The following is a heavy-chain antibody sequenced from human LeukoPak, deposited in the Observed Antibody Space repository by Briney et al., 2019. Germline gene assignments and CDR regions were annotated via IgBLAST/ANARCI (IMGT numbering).Heavy chain of an antibody. D-gene: IGHD6-6*01. CDR2: ISSSSTI. CDR3: ARRSSPPEDY. CDR1: GFTFSSYI. J-gene: IGHJ4*02. V-gene: IGHV3-48*01. Sequence: GGSLRLSCAASGFTFSSYIMNWVRQAPGKGLEWVSYISSSSTIYYADSVKGRFTISRDNAKNSLYLQMNSLRAEDTAVYYCARRSSPPEDYWGQGTLVTVSS.